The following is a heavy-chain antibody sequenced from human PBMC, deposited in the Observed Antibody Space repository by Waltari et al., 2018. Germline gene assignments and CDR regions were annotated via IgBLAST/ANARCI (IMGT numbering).Heavy chain of an antibody. CDR3: ASGNSHAFDL. Sequence: EVQLVESGGGLVQPGGSLRVSCTASGFTFRSYWMPWVRQVPGKGLGWGSRINRDGSGTSYADSGKGRFTISRDKAKNTLFLQMNRLRGEDTAVYYCASGNSHAFDLWGQGTMVTVSS. V-gene: IGHV3-74*01. CDR2: INRDGSGT. CDR1: GFTFRSYW. D-gene: IGHD1-7*01. J-gene: IGHJ3*01.